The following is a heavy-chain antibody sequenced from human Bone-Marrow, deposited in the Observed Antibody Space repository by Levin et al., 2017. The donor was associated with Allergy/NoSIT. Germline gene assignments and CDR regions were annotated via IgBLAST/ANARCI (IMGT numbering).Heavy chain of an antibody. V-gene: IGHV4-30-4*01. Sequence: SQTLSLTCTVSGGSISSGDYYWSWIRQPPGKGLEWIGYIYYSGSTYYNPSLKSRVTISVDTSKNQFSLKLSSVTAADTAVYYCARDRVGGNPYYFDYWGQGTLVTVSS. J-gene: IGHJ4*02. CDR3: ARDRVGGNPYYFDY. CDR1: GGSISSGDYY. D-gene: IGHD4-23*01. CDR2: IYYSGST.